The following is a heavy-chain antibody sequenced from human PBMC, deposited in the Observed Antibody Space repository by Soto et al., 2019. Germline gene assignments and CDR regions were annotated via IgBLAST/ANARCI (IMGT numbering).Heavy chain of an antibody. Sequence: PSETLSLTCTVSGGSISSSSYYWGWIRQPPGKGLEWIGSIYYSGNTYYNPSLKSRVTISVDTSKNQFSLKLSSVTAADTAVYYCARTPLDDSGPIYYFDYWGQGTLVTVSS. CDR3: ARTPLDDSGPIYYFDY. CDR2: IYYSGNT. J-gene: IGHJ4*02. D-gene: IGHD3-10*01. CDR1: GGSISSSSYY. V-gene: IGHV4-39*01.